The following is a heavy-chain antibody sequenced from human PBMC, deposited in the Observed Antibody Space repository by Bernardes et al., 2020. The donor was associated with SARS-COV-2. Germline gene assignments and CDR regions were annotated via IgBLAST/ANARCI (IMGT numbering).Heavy chain of an antibody. CDR1: GFTFSSYA. J-gene: IGHJ6*02. CDR3: AKPRYCSSTSCLYAMDV. V-gene: IGHV3-23*01. D-gene: IGHD2-2*01. Sequence: GWSLRLSCAASGFTFSSYALSWVRQAPGKGLEWVSVVSASGGSTYYADSVKGRFTISRDNSKNTLYLQMNSLRAEDTALYYCAKPRYCSSTSCLYAMDVWGQGTTVTVSS. CDR2: VSASGGST.